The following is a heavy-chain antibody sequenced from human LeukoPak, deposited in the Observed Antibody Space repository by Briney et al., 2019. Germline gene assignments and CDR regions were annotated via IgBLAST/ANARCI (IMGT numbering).Heavy chain of an antibody. Sequence: PGRSLRLSCAASGFTFSNLGMHWVRQAPGKGLEWVTVISYDGTNKYYADSVKGRFTISRDNSKNTLYLQMNSLRAEDTAVYYCASPGTTVTTRNAFDIWGQGTMVTVSS. J-gene: IGHJ3*02. CDR1: GFTFSNLG. CDR2: ISYDGTNK. CDR3: ASPGTTVTTRNAFDI. V-gene: IGHV3-30*03. D-gene: IGHD4-17*01.